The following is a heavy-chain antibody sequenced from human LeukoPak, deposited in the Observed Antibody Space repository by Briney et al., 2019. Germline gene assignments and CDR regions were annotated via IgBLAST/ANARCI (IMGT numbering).Heavy chain of an antibody. CDR2: IYYSGST. V-gene: IGHV4-59*01. Sequence: SETLSLTCTVSGGSISSYYWSWIRQPPGKGLEWIGYIYYSGSTNYNPPLKSRVTISVDTSKNHLSLKLSSVAAADTAVYYCAGEERATVTTSPWFDPWGQGTLVTVSS. D-gene: IGHD4-17*01. CDR1: GGSISSYY. CDR3: AGEERATVTTSPWFDP. J-gene: IGHJ5*02.